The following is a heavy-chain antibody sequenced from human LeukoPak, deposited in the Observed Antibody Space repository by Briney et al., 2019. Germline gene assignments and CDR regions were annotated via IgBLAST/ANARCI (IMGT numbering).Heavy chain of an antibody. D-gene: IGHD1-26*01. V-gene: IGHV1-69*06. J-gene: IGHJ3*02. CDR1: GGTFSSYA. CDR2: IIPIFGTA. CDR3: ARDRGGGSYNPQATDDAFDI. Sequence: SVKVSCKASGGTFSSYAISWVRQAPGQGREWMGGIIPIFGTANYAQKFQGRVTITADKSTSTAYMELSSLRSEDTAVYYCARDRGGGSYNPQATDDAFDIWGQGTMVTVSS.